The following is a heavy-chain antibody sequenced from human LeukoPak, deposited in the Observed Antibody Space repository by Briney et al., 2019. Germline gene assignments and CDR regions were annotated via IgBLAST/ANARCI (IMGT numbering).Heavy chain of an antibody. CDR1: GGSISSSY. V-gene: IGHV4-59*01. CDR2: IYYRGST. J-gene: IGHJ3*02. Sequence: SETLSLTCTVSGGSISSSYWSWIRQPPGKGLEWIGYIYYRGSTNYNPSLKSRVTISVDTSKNQFSLKLSSVTAADTAVYYCARDLPYYYDSSGAFDIWGQGTMVTVSS. D-gene: IGHD3-22*01. CDR3: ARDLPYYYDSSGAFDI.